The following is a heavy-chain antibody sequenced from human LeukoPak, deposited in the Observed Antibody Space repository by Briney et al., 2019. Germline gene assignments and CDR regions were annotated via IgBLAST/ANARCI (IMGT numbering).Heavy chain of an antibody. CDR2: ISSSGSAV. D-gene: IGHD2-15*01. J-gene: IGHJ6*04. V-gene: IGHV3-11*01. CDR1: GFTFSDFY. CDR3: ARVVTLNWAVDV. Sequence: PGGSLRLSCAASGFTFSDFYMTWIRRAQGKGLEWVSYISSSGSAVYYADSVKGRFTISRDNPKKSLYLQINSLRAEDTAVYYFARVVTLNWAVDVWGKGTTVTVSS.